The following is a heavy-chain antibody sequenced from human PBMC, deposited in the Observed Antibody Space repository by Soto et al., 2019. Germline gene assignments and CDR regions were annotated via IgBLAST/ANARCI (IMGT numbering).Heavy chain of an antibody. D-gene: IGHD6-6*01. J-gene: IGHJ4*02. Sequence: EVQLVESGGGLVQPGGSLSLSCAASGFTFTNYWMTWARQAPGKGLEWVANIKQEGSTKYYVDFVKGRFTISRDNAKNSLYLQIDSLRAEDTAVYFCGRIGYSSSSFDYWGQGTLVIVSS. CDR3: GRIGYSSSSFDY. CDR1: GFTFTNYW. CDR2: IKQEGSTK. V-gene: IGHV3-7*01.